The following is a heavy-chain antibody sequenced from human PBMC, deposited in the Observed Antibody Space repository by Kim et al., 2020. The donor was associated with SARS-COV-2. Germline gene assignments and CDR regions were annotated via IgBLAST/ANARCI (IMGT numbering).Heavy chain of an antibody. J-gene: IGHJ1*01. Sequence: GGSLRLSCAASGFTFDDYAMHWVRQAPGKGLEWVSGISWNSGSIGYADSVKGRFTISRDNAKNSLYLQMNSLRAEDTALYYFAKDKEGYYGEFQHWGQGTLVTVSS. D-gene: IGHD3-10*01. V-gene: IGHV3-9*01. CDR2: ISWNSGSI. CDR3: AKDKEGYYGEFQH. CDR1: GFTFDDYA.